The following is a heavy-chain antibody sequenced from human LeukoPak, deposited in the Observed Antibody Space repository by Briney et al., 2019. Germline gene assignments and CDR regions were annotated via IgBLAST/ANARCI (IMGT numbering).Heavy chain of an antibody. CDR1: GFTFSSYG. J-gene: IGHJ4*02. CDR3: AKTSGATHSPLDY. Sequence: PGRSLRLSCAASGFTFSSYGMHWVRQAPGKGLEWVAVISYDGSNKYYADSVKGRFTISRDNSKNTLYLQMNSLRAEDTAVYYCAKTSGATHSPLDYWGQGTLVTVSS. D-gene: IGHD1-26*01. CDR2: ISYDGSNK. V-gene: IGHV3-30*18.